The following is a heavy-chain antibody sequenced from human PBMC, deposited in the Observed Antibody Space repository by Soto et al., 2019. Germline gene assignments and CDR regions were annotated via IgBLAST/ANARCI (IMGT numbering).Heavy chain of an antibody. CDR2: IHYSGST. Sequence: QVQLQESGPGLVKPSETLSLTCTVSGGSVSSGSYYWSWIRQPPGKGLEWIGSIHYSGSTNYNPSPDSRLTISVYTSRNQSSLELSSVTAADTAVYYCARIRGYSGYGSYYYGRGVWGQGTTFAVS. CDR1: GGSVSSGSYY. J-gene: IGHJ6*02. V-gene: IGHV4-61*01. CDR3: ARIRGYSGYGSYYYGRGV. D-gene: IGHD5-12*01.